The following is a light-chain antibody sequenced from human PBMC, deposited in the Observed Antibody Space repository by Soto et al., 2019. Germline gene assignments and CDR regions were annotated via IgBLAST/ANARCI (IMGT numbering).Light chain of an antibody. J-gene: IGKJ1*01. Sequence: DIVMTQSPDSLAVSLGERATINCKSSQSVLYSSNNKNYLAWYQQKPEQPPKLLIYWASTRESGVPDRFSGSGSGTDFTLTISRLQAEDVAVYYCQQYYRTAWTFGQGTKVEIK. CDR1: QSVLYSSNNKNY. V-gene: IGKV4-1*01. CDR3: QQYYRTAWT. CDR2: WAS.